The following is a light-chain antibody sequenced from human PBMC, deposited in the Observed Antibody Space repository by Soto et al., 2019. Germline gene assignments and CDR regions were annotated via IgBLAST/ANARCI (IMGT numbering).Light chain of an antibody. CDR2: DAS. Sequence: DIQMTQFPSALSASVGDRVTITCRASQNVNNWLAWYQHKPGKAPQLLIYDASVLETGVPSRFSGSGFGTEFTLAISGLQSDDFATYYCQQYNTYLTFGPGTKVEVK. J-gene: IGKJ1*01. CDR1: QNVNNW. CDR3: QQYNTYLT. V-gene: IGKV1-5*01.